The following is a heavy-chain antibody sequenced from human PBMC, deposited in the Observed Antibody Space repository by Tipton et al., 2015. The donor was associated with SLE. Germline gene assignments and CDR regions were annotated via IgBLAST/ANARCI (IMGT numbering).Heavy chain of an antibody. Sequence: TLSLTCAVYGGSFSAYYWSWIRQPPGKGLEWIGEINHSGSTNYNPSLKSRVTISVDTSKNQFSLKLKSVTAADTAVYYCVKASSYCGGDCANYYYYYMDVWGKGTTVTVSS. CDR3: VKASSYCGGDCANYYYYYMDV. V-gene: IGHV4-34*01. CDR2: INHSGST. CDR1: GGSFSAYY. D-gene: IGHD2-21*02. J-gene: IGHJ6*03.